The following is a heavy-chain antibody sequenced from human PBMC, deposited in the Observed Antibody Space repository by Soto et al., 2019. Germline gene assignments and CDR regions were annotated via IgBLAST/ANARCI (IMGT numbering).Heavy chain of an antibody. CDR3: VKARLELARDYYYYYGMDV. D-gene: IGHD1-7*01. J-gene: IGHJ6*02. Sequence: GGSLRLSCSASGFTFSSYATHWVRQAPGKGLEYVSAISSNGGSTYYADSVKGRFTISRDNSKNTLYLQMSSLRAEDTAVYYCVKARLELARDYYYYYGMDVWGQGTTVTVSS. V-gene: IGHV3-64D*06. CDR1: GFTFSSYA. CDR2: ISSNGGST.